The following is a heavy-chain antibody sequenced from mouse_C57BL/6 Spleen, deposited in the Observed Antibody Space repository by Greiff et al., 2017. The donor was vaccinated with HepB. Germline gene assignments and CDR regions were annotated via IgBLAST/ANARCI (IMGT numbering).Heavy chain of an antibody. J-gene: IGHJ2*01. D-gene: IGHD1-1*01. CDR3: ARGSTTVVGDY. Sequence: QVQLQQPGAELVKPGASVKMSCKASGFTFTSYWITWVKQRPGQGLEWIGVVYPGSGSTIYNEKFKSKATLTVDTSSSTAYMQLSSLTSEDSAVYYCARGSTTVVGDYWGQGTTLTVSS. V-gene: IGHV1-55*01. CDR2: VYPGSGST. CDR1: GFTFTSYW.